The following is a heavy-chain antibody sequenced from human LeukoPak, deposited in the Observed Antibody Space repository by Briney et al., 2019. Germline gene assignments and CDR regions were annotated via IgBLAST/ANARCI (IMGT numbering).Heavy chain of an antibody. V-gene: IGHV1-2*02. CDR3: ASRYRELYGDYVKD. Sequence: ASVKVSCKASGYTFTGYYMHWVRQAPGQGLEWMGWTNPNSGGTNYAQKFQGRVTMTRDTSISTAYVELSRLRSDDTAVYYCASRYRELYGDYVKDWGQGTLVTVSS. D-gene: IGHD4-17*01. J-gene: IGHJ4*02. CDR1: GYTFTGYY. CDR2: TNPNSGGT.